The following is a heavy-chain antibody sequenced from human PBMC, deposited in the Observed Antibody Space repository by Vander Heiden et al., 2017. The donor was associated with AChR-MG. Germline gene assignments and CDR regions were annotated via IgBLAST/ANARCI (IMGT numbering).Heavy chain of an antibody. V-gene: IGHV4-39*01. J-gene: IGHJ4*02. D-gene: IGHD4-17*01. CDR2: IYYSGSS. CDR3: ARHRATVTYYESFDF. CDR1: GDAIDSSRSY. Sequence: QLQLQESGPGLVEPSETLSLTCTVSGDAIDSSRSYWGWIRQPPGKGLEWIGSIYYSGSSSSDPSLKSRVTISVDTSKNQFSLRLTSVTAADTAVYYCARHRATVTYYESFDFWGQGTLVTVSS.